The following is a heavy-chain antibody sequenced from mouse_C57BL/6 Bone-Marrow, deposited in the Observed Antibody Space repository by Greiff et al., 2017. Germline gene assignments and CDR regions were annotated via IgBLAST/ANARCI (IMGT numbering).Heavy chain of an antibody. D-gene: IGHD2-12*01. CDR1: GFNIKDDY. Sequence: VQLKQSGAELVRPGASVKLSCTASGFNIKDDYMHWVKQRPEQGLEWIGWIDPENGDTEYASKFQGKATITADTSSNTAYLQLSSLTSEDTAVYYCTYSRAWFAYWGQGTLVTVSA. V-gene: IGHV14-4*01. CDR3: TYSRAWFAY. J-gene: IGHJ3*01. CDR2: IDPENGDT.